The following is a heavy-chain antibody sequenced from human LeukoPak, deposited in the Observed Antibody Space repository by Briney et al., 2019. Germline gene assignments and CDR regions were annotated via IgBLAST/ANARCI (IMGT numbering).Heavy chain of an antibody. J-gene: IGHJ3*02. V-gene: IGHV3-30*02. D-gene: IGHD2-2*01. Sequence: GGSLRLSCAASGFTFSSYGMHWVRQAPGKGLEWVAFIRYDGSNKYYADSVKGRFTISRDNSKNTLYLQMNSLRAEDTAVYYCALFDQLPAGFDAFDIWGQGTMVTVSS. CDR2: IRYDGSNK. CDR1: GFTFSSYG. CDR3: ALFDQLPAGFDAFDI.